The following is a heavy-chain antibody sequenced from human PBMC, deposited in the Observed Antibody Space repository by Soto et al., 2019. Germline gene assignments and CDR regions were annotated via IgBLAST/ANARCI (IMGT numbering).Heavy chain of an antibody. CDR3: ASTPYCSGGSCYLFWFDP. J-gene: IGHJ5*02. CDR2: IIPIFGTA. D-gene: IGHD2-15*01. V-gene: IGHV1-69*01. Sequence: QVQLVQSGAEVKKPGSSVKVSCKASGGTFSSYAISWVRQAPGQGLEWMGGIIPIFGTANYAQKFQGRVTITADESTSTADMELSRLRSVDTTVYYFASTPYCSGGSCYLFWFDPSGHGTLVTVSS. CDR1: GGTFSSYA.